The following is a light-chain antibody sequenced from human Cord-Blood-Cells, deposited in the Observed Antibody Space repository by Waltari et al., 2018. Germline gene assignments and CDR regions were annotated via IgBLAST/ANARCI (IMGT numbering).Light chain of an antibody. Sequence: SYELTQPPSVSVSPGQTARITSSGDQVGDNDPCWYQQKPGQSPVLVIYQASKRPSGIPELFSGSNAGNTATLTISGTQAMDEADYYCQAWDSSTAVVFGGGTKLTVL. CDR2: QAS. J-gene: IGLJ2*01. CDR1: QVGDND. CDR3: QAWDSSTAVV. V-gene: IGLV3-1*01.